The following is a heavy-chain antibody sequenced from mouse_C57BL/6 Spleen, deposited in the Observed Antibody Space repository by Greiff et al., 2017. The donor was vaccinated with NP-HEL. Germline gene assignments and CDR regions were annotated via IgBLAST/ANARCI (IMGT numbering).Heavy chain of an antibody. V-gene: IGHV5-4*01. CDR1: GFTFSSYA. CDR2: ISDGGSYT. J-gene: IGHJ4*01. D-gene: IGHD2-14*01. Sequence: DVHLVESGGGLVKPGGSLKLSCAASGFTFSSYAMSWVRQTPEKRLEWVATISDGGSYTYYPDNVKGRFTISRDNAKNNLYLQMSHLKSEDTAMYYCARGGTLARYPYYYAMDYWGQGTSVTVSS. CDR3: ARGGTLARYPYYYAMDY.